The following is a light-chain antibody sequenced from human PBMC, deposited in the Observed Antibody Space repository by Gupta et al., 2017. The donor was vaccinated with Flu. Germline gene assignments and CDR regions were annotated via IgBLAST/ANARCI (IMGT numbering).Light chain of an antibody. CDR3: FSPDGSANYWV. J-gene: IGLJ3*02. V-gene: IGLV3-10*01. CDR1: AVTRKY. CDR2: EDI. Sequence: TARITCAGGAVTRKYAYWYQQKSGQGPVLVIYEDIKRHSGIPDRFSGSSSGTRATLTISGAQVEDEADYYCFSPDGSANYWVFGGGTKLTVL.